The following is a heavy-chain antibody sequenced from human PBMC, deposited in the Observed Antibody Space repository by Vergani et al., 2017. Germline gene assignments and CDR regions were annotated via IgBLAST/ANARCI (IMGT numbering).Heavy chain of an antibody. CDR1: GFTFSSYG. V-gene: IGHV3-30*02. CDR3: AKLGWSSTSCYESYYYVMDV. Sequence: QVQQVESGGGVVQPGGSLRLSCAASGFTFSSYGMHWVRQAPGKGLEWVAFIRYDGSNKYYEESVKGRVTISRDNSKNTLYLQMNSLRAEDTAVYYCAKLGWSSTSCYESYYYVMDVWGQGTTVTVSS. CDR2: IRYDGSNK. J-gene: IGHJ6*02. D-gene: IGHD2-2*01.